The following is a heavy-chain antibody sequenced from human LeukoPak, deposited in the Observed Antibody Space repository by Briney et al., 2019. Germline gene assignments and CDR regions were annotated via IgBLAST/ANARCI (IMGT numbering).Heavy chain of an antibody. V-gene: IGHV1-69*05. CDR2: IIPIFGTA. D-gene: IGHD3-3*01. CDR3: ARDGPSDFWGGGSFDY. Sequence: SVKVSCKASGGTFSSYAISWVRQAPGQGLEWMGGIIPIFGTANYAQKFQGRATITTDESTSTAYMELSSLRSEDTAVYYCARDGPSDFWGGGSFDYWGQGTLVTVSS. J-gene: IGHJ4*02. CDR1: GGTFSSYA.